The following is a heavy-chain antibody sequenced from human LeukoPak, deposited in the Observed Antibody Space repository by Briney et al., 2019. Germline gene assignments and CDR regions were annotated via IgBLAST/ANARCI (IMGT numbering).Heavy chain of an antibody. V-gene: IGHV1-69*06. D-gene: IGHD2-2*02. CDR1: GGTFSSYA. CDR3: AREGYCSGTSCYMFV. J-gene: IGHJ4*02. Sequence: ASVKVSCKASGGTFSSYAISWVRQAPGQGLEWMGGIIPIFGTANYAQKFQGRVTITADKSTSTAYMELSSLRSEDTAVYYCAREGYCSGTSCYMFVWGQGPLVTVSS. CDR2: IIPIFGTA.